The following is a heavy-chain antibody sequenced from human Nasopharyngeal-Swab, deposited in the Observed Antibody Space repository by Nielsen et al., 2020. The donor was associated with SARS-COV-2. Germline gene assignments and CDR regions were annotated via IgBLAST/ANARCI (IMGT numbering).Heavy chain of an antibody. V-gene: IGHV1-3*01. Sequence: ASVQVSCKASGYTFTSYAMHWVRQAPGQRLEWMGWINAGNGNTKYSQKFQGRVTITRDTSASTAYMELSSLRSEDTAVYYCARGLGIFGFPRGGMDVWGQGTTVTVSS. D-gene: IGHD3-3*01. CDR1: GYTFTSYA. CDR2: INAGNGNT. CDR3: ARGLGIFGFPRGGMDV. J-gene: IGHJ6*02.